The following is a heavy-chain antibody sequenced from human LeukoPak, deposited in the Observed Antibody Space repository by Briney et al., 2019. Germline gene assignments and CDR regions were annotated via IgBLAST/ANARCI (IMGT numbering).Heavy chain of an antibody. J-gene: IGHJ5*02. D-gene: IGHD3-10*01. CDR2: INHSGST. Sequence: SETLSLTCTVSGGSISGYYWSWIRQPPGKGLEWIGEINHSGSTNYNPSLKSRVTISVDTSKNQFSLKLSSVTAADTAVYYCARDKRLLVRWGFDPWGQGTLVTVSS. CDR1: GGSISGYY. CDR3: ARDKRLLVRWGFDP. V-gene: IGHV4-34*01.